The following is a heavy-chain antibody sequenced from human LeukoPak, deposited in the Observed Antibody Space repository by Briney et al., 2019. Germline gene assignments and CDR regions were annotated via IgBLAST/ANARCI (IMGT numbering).Heavy chain of an antibody. CDR2: INPSGGST. V-gene: IGHV1-46*01. J-gene: IGHJ4*02. CDR1: GYTFTSYY. CDR3: ARGTPIHVQKAVAGTLREYYFDY. Sequence: GASVKVSCKASGYTFTSYYMHWVRQAPGQGLEWMGIINPSGGSTSYAQKFQGRVTMTRDTSTSTVYMELSSLRSEDTAVYYCARGTPIHVQKAVAGTLREYYFDYWGQGTLVTVSS. D-gene: IGHD6-19*01.